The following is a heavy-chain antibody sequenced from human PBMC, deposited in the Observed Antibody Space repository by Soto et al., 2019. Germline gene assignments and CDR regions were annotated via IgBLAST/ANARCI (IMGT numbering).Heavy chain of an antibody. V-gene: IGHV3-30*18. CDR2: ISYDGSNK. D-gene: IGHD6-13*01. CDR3: AKLYSSPSIAAAGTYYYGMDV. J-gene: IGHJ6*02. Sequence: WGSLRLSCAASGFTFISYGIHWFRHSPFKWLEWVAVISYDGSNKYYADSVKGRFTISRDNSKNTLYLQMNSLRAEDTAVYYCAKLYSSPSIAAAGTYYYGMDVWGQGTTVTVSS. CDR1: GFTFISYG.